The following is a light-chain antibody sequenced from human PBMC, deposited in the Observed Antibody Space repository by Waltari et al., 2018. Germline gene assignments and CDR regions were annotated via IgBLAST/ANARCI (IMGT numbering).Light chain of an antibody. Sequence: DIQMTQSPSSLSASVGERVTITCRASQSVTNYLHWFQQRPGKAPKMLISTASNLESGVPSRFSGSGSGTDFNFTISGLQPDDFATYYCQQTYSTGTFGQGTKVEVK. CDR2: TAS. V-gene: IGKV1-39*01. J-gene: IGKJ1*01. CDR1: QSVTNY. CDR3: QQTYSTGT.